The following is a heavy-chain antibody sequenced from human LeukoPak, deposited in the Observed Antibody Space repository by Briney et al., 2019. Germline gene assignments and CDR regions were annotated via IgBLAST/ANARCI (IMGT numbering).Heavy chain of an antibody. CDR2: INHSGST. CDR3: ARGRVVFDP. CDR1: GGSFSGYY. D-gene: IGHD2-15*01. J-gene: IGHJ5*02. V-gene: IGHV4-34*01. Sequence: SETLSLTCAVYGGSFSGYYWSWIRQPPGKGLEWIGEINHSGSTNYNPSLESRVTISVDTSKNQSSLKLSSVTAADTAVYYCARGRVVFDPWGQGTLVTVSS.